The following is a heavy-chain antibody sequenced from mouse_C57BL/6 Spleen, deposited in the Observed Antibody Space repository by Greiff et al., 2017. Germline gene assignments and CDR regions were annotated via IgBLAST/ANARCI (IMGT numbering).Heavy chain of an antibody. V-gene: IGHV1-81*01. J-gene: IGHJ2*01. Sequence: QVQLKQSGAELARPGASVKLSCKASGYTFTSYGISWVKQRTGQGLEWIGEIYPRSGNTYYNEKFKGKATLTADQSSSTAYMELRSLTSEDSAIYFCARRGLITTVVAHFDYWGQGTTLTVSS. CDR1: GYTFTSYG. CDR3: ARRGLITTVVAHFDY. CDR2: IYPRSGNT. D-gene: IGHD1-1*01.